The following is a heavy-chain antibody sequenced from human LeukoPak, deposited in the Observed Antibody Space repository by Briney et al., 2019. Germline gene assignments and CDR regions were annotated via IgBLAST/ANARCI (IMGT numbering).Heavy chain of an antibody. J-gene: IGHJ4*02. CDR1: GFTVSSNY. CDR3: ARDRVPMVRGVITYFDY. CDR2: ISYDGSNK. Sequence: GGSLRLSCAASGFTVSSNYMSWVRQAPGKGLEWVAVISYDGSNKYYADSVKGRFTISRDNSKNTLYLQMNSLRAEDTAVYYCARDRVPMVRGVITYFDYWGQGTLVTVSS. D-gene: IGHD3-10*01. V-gene: IGHV3-30*03.